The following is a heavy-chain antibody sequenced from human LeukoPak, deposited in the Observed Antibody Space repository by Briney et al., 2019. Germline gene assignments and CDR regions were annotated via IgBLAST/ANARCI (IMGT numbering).Heavy chain of an antibody. D-gene: IGHD3-10*01. J-gene: IGHJ4*02. CDR2: IYYSGSA. CDR1: GGSISSYY. CDR3: ASNYYGSGSLDY. Sequence: KPSETLSLTCTVSGGSISSYYWSWIRQPPGKGLEWIGFIYYSGSANYNPSLRSRVTISVDTSKNQFSLKLTSVTAADTAVYYCASNYYGSGSLDYWGQGNLVTVSS. V-gene: IGHV4-59*01.